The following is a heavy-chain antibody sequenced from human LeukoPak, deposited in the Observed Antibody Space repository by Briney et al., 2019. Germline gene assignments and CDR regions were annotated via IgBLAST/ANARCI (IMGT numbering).Heavy chain of an antibody. Sequence: PGGSLRLSCAASGFTFSSYAMTWVRQAPGKGQEWVSAITGSGGSTYYADSVKGRFTIPRDNSKNTLFLQMNRLRAEDTAVYYCAKDRGGVTTVSTADYWGQGTLVTVSS. CDR3: AKDRGGVTTVSTADY. J-gene: IGHJ4*02. CDR2: ITGSGGST. CDR1: GFTFSSYA. V-gene: IGHV3-23*01. D-gene: IGHD4-17*01.